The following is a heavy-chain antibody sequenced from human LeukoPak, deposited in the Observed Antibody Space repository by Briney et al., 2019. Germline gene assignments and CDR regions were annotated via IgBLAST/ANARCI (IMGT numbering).Heavy chain of an antibody. CDR2: ISNSGST. V-gene: IGHV4-59*12. CDR3: ARAAHCSSTSCLISDAFDI. D-gene: IGHD2-2*01. J-gene: IGHJ3*02. CDR1: GGSISNNY. Sequence: PSETLSLTCTVSGGSISNNYWSWIRQPPGKGLEWIGYISNSGSTNYNPSLKSRVTMSVDTSKNQFSLKLSSVTAADTAVYYCARAAHCSSTSCLISDAFDIWGQGTMVTVSS.